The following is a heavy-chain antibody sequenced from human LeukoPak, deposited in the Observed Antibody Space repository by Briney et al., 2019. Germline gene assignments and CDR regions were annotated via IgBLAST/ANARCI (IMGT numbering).Heavy chain of an antibody. D-gene: IGHD2-2*01. CDR2: SA. CDR3: ASTHCASPSCYSYYYSGLDV. Sequence: SAYYNPSLMSRVSISIDTSENQFSLKLSSVTAADTAVYYCASTHCASPSCYSYYYSGLDVWGQGTTVIVSS. V-gene: IGHV4-31*02. J-gene: IGHJ6*02.